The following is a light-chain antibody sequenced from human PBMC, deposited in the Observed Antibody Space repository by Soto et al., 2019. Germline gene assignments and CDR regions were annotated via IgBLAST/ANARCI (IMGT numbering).Light chain of an antibody. CDR2: WAS. CDR3: QHYYSTPPYT. J-gene: IGKJ2*01. V-gene: IGKV4-1*01. Sequence: IVMTQSPDSLAVSLGERATINCKSSQSVLYSSNNKNYLAWYQQKPGQSPKLLIYWASTRESGVPDRFSGSGSGTDFTLTISSLQAEDVAVYYCQHYYSTPPYTFGQGTKLEIK. CDR1: QSVLYSSNNKNY.